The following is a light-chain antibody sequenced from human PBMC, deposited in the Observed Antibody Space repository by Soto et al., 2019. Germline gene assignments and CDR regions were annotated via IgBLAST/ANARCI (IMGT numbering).Light chain of an antibody. V-gene: IGKV3-20*01. CDR2: GAS. CDR1: QSVRSSH. Sequence: EIVLTQSPGTLSLSPGERATLSCRTSQSVRSSHLAWYQQKPGQAPRLLIYGASSRATGIPDRVSGSGSGTDFTLTISRLEPEDFEVYYCQQYDNSPLTFGGGTKVDIK. CDR3: QQYDNSPLT. J-gene: IGKJ4*01.